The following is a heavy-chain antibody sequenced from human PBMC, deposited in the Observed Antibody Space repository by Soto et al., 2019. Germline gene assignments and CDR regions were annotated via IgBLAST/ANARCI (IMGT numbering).Heavy chain of an antibody. CDR3: VWGSDIVVVPAATDYYYGMDV. J-gene: IGHJ6*02. CDR1: GFTFSSYG. D-gene: IGHD2-2*01. Sequence: QVQLVESGGGVVQPGRSLRLSCAASGFTFSSYGMHWVRQAPGKGLEWVAVIWYDGSNKYYADSVKGRFTISRDNSKNTLYLQMNSLRAEDTAVYYCVWGSDIVVVPAATDYYYGMDVWGQGTTVAVSS. V-gene: IGHV3-33*01. CDR2: IWYDGSNK.